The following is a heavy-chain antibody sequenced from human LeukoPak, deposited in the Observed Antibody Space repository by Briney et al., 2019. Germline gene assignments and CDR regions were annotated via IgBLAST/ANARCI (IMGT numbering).Heavy chain of an antibody. V-gene: IGHV1-18*01. CDR1: GYTFTSYG. D-gene: IGHD3-22*01. CDR3: ATTSTYYDSSGYYLY. Sequence: GPVKVSFKASGYTFTSYGISWVRQAPGQGLEWMGWISAYNGNTNYAQKLQGRVTMTTDTSTSTAYMELRSLRSDDTAVYYCATTSTYYDSSGYYLYWGQGTLVTVSS. J-gene: IGHJ4*02. CDR2: ISAYNGNT.